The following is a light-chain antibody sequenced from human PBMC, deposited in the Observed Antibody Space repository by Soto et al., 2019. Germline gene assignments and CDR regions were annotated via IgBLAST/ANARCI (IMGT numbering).Light chain of an antibody. CDR1: HPFRSSY. J-gene: IGKJ4*01. V-gene: IGKV3-20*01. CDR2: ATS. CDR3: QQYGSSPLT. Sequence: EIVLTQSPGTLSLSPGESATLSCRASHPFRSSYLGWYQQKPGQAPRLLIYATSSRATGIPDRFSGSGSETDFTLTISRLEPEDFAVYYCQQYGSSPLTFGGGTRVEIQ.